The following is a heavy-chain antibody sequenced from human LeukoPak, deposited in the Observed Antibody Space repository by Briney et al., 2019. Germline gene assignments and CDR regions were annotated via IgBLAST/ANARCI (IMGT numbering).Heavy chain of an antibody. V-gene: IGHV3-23*01. D-gene: IGHD5-18*01. Sequence: PGGSLRLSCVASGFSFSNYVMSWVRQAPGKGLEWVSGLSGSGGSTNSADSVKGRFTISRDNSKNTLYLQMNSLRAEDTAVYYCAKDYSYGPFDYWGQGTLVTVSS. CDR2: LSGSGGST. J-gene: IGHJ4*02. CDR3: AKDYSYGPFDY. CDR1: GFSFSNYV.